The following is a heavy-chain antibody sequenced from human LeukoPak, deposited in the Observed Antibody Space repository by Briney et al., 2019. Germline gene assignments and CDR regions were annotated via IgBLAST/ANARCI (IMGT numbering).Heavy chain of an antibody. CDR1: GFTFSSNA. V-gene: IGHV3-23*01. CDR2: ITGDTGRT. CDR3: AKDAVAPGSGGDYFDY. J-gene: IGHJ4*02. Sequence: GGSLRLSCEASGFTFSSNAMTWVRQGPGKGLEWVSVITGDTGRTHYADAVKGRFTISRDNSKNTLSLQMNSLRAEDTAVYYCAKDAVAPGSGGDYFDYWGQGTLVTVSS. D-gene: IGHD3-10*01.